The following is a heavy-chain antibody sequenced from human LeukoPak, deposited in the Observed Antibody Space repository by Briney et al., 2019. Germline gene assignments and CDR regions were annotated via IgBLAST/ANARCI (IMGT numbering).Heavy chain of an antibody. J-gene: IGHJ3*02. CDR1: GFTFSSNS. V-gene: IGHV3-21*01. Sequence: GGSPRLSCAASGFTFSSNSMNWVRQAPGKGLEWVSSISSSSSYIYYADSVKGRFTISRDNAKNSLYLQMNSLRAEDTAVYYCARVGGSRVGAFDIWGQGTMVTVSS. CDR2: ISSSSSYI. D-gene: IGHD1-26*01. CDR3: ARVGGSRVGAFDI.